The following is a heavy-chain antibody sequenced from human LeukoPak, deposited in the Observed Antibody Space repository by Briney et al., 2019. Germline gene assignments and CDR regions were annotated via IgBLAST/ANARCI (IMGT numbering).Heavy chain of an antibody. Sequence: SETLSLTCTVSGVSISSTNLWTWVRQPPGKGLEWIGEIYPSGGTNYNPALNSRVTMSVDKSNNQFSLNVSSLTAADTASYYCARDQYGDQIDFWGQGTLVTVSS. V-gene: IGHV4-4*02. CDR3: ARDQYGDQIDF. J-gene: IGHJ4*02. CDR1: GVSISSTNL. D-gene: IGHD2-21*02. CDR2: IYPSGGT.